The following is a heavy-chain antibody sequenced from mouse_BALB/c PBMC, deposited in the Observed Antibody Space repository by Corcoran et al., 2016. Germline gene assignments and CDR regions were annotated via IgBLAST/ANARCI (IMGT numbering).Heavy chain of an antibody. Sequence: EVQLQQSGPELVKPGASVKMSCKASGYTFTSYVMHWVKQKPGQCLEWIGYINPYNDGTKYNEKFKGKDTLTSDKSSSTAYMELSRLTSEDSAVYYCAREGGRGYFDVLGAGTTVTVSS. CDR1: GYTFTSYV. CDR3: AREGGRGYFDV. D-gene: IGHD3-3*01. V-gene: IGHV1S136*01. CDR2: INPYNDGT. J-gene: IGHJ1*01.